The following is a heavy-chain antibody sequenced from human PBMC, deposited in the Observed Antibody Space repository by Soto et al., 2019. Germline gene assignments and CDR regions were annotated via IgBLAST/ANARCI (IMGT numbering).Heavy chain of an antibody. J-gene: IGHJ4*02. CDR2: IIPIFGTA. CDR3: ASFLYVWGSYRLRGIDY. CDR1: GGTFSSYA. D-gene: IGHD3-16*02. V-gene: IGHV1-69*12. Sequence: QVQLVQSGAEVKKPGSSVKVSCKASGGTFSSYAISWVRQAPGHGLEWMGGIIPIFGTANYAQKFQGRVTITADESTSTDYMELSSLRSEDTAVYYCASFLYVWGSYRLRGIDYWGQGTLVTVSS.